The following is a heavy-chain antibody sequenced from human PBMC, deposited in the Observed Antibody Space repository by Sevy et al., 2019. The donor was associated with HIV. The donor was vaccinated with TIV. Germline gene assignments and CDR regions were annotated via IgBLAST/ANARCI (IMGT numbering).Heavy chain of an antibody. J-gene: IGHJ3*02. CDR2: MNPNSGNT. D-gene: IGHD4-17*01. CDR1: GYTFTSRD. CDR3: ARDSDYGGNGAYDI. Sequence: ASVKVSCKASGYTFTSRDINWVRQATGQGLEWMGWMNPNSGNTGYAQEFQNRVTITRNTSIRTAYMELSSLGPEDTAVYYCARDSDYGGNGAYDIWGQGTMVTVSS. V-gene: IGHV1-8*03.